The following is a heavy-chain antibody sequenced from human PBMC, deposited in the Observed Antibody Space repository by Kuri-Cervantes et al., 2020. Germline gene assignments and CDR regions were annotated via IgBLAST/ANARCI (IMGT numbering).Heavy chain of an antibody. Sequence: GGSLRLSCAASGFTFSSYDMHWVRQATGKGLEWVSAIGTAGDTYYPGSVKGRFTISRENAKNSLYLQMNSLRAGDTAVYYCARGMHDYGGLNFDYWGQGTLVTVSS. CDR1: GFTFSSYD. CDR3: ARGMHDYGGLNFDY. V-gene: IGHV3-13*01. D-gene: IGHD4-23*01. J-gene: IGHJ4*02. CDR2: IGTAGDT.